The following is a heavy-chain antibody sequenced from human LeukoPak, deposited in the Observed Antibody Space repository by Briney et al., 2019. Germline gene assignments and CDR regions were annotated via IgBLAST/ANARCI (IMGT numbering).Heavy chain of an antibody. V-gene: IGHV3-23*01. CDR3: ARDSKAVAVVDYMDV. J-gene: IGHJ6*03. CDR1: GFTFSRYA. CDR2: ISGSGGST. D-gene: IGHD6-19*01. Sequence: SGGSLRLSCAASGFTFSRYAMSWVRQAPGKGLEWVSVISGSGGSTYYADSVKGRFTISRDNAKNTLYLQMNSLRAEDTAIYYCARDSKAVAVVDYMDVWGKGTTVTISS.